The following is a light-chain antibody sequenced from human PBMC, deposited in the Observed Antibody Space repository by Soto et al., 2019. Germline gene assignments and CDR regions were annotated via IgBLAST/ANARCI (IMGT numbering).Light chain of an antibody. CDR3: ISFTPSTTTHWV. J-gene: IGLJ3*02. Sequence: QSLLAHHPSLSGSPGQSITISCTGTSSDVGDYNRVSWYQHHPGKAPKLMIFEVTNRPSGISDRFSGFKSGSTASLTISELQPDDEADYYCISFTPSTTTHWVFGGGTKVTVL. CDR1: SSDVGDYNR. CDR2: EVT. V-gene: IGLV2-14*01.